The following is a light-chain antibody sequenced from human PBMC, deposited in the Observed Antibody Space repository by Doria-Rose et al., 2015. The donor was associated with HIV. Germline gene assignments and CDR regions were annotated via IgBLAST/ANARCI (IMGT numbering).Light chain of an antibody. V-gene: IGKV3-15*01. Sequence: MTQSPETLSVSPGESATLSCRASQSVSTDFAWYQHKPGQAPRLLIWGASTRATGIPARFSGSGSGTEFTLTISSLQSEDFAIYFCHQYNNWPTFGQGTRLDIK. J-gene: IGKJ5*01. CDR3: HQYNNWPT. CDR1: QSVSTD. CDR2: GAS.